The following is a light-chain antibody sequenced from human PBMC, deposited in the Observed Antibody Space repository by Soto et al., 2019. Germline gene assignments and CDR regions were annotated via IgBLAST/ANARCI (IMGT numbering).Light chain of an antibody. V-gene: IGKV3-20*01. Sequence: EFVLTQSPGTLSLSPGERATLSCRASQSVSSSYLAWYQQKPGQAPRLLIYGASSRATGIPDRFSGSGSGTDFTLTISRLEPEDFAVYYCQQYCSSPITFGQGTRLAIK. CDR1: QSVSSSY. J-gene: IGKJ5*01. CDR3: QQYCSSPIT. CDR2: GAS.